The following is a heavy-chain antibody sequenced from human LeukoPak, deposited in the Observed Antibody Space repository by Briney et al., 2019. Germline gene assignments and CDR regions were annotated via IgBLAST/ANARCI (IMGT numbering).Heavy chain of an antibody. Sequence: GGSLRLSCTISGFTFSDYYMTWIRQAPGKGLEWVAVISYDGSNKYYADSVKGRFTISRDNSKNTLYLQMNSLRAEDTAVYYCARAYGDYEMDVWGQGTTVTVSS. D-gene: IGHD4-17*01. V-gene: IGHV3-30*03. J-gene: IGHJ6*02. CDR2: ISYDGSNK. CDR3: ARAYGDYEMDV. CDR1: GFTFSDYY.